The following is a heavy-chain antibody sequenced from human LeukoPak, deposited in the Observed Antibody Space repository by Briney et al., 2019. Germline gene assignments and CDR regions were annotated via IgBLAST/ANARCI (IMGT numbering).Heavy chain of an antibody. CDR1: GGSISSGDYY. V-gene: IGHV4-30-4*08. D-gene: IGHD6-13*01. J-gene: IGHJ4*02. Sequence: SETLSLTCTVSGGSISSGDYYWSWIHQPPGKGLEWIGYIYYSGSTYYNPSLKSRVTISVDTSKNQFSLKLSSVTAADTAVYYCAREGDSSSPLDYWGQGTLVTVSS. CDR3: AREGDSSSPLDY. CDR2: IYYSGST.